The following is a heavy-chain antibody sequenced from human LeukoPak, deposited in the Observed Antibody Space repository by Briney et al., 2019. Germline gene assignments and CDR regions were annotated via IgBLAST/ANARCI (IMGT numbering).Heavy chain of an antibody. D-gene: IGHD2-2*01. V-gene: IGHV1-8*01. CDR1: GYAFTSYD. Sequence: ASVKVSCKASGYAFTSYDINWVRQATGQGLEWMGWMNPNSGNTGYAQKFQGRVTMTRNTSISTAYMELSSLRSEDTAVYYCASRMSSTSWFDPWGQGTLVTVSS. CDR3: ASRMSSTSWFDP. J-gene: IGHJ5*02. CDR2: MNPNSGNT.